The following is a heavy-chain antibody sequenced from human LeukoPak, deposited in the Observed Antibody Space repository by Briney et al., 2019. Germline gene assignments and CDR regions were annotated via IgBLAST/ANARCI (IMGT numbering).Heavy chain of an antibody. CDR2: ISYDGSNK. CDR3: ARDNVGSYYYGSGSYIH. V-gene: IGHV3-30-3*01. CDR1: VFTFSSYA. J-gene: IGHJ4*02. D-gene: IGHD3-10*01. Sequence: GGSLRLSCAASVFTFSSYAMHWVRQAPGKGLKCVAVISYDGSNKYYADSVKGRFTISRDNSKNTLYLQMNGLRAEDTAVYYCARDNVGSYYYGSGSYIHWGQGTLVTVSS.